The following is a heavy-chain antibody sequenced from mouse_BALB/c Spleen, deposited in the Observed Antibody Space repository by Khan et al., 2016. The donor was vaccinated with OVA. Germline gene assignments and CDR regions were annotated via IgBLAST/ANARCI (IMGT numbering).Heavy chain of an antibody. V-gene: IGHV1S81*02. CDR1: GYTFTSYW. D-gene: IGHD2-2*01. CDR3: VRSTMVTTEFAY. CDR2: INPSNGRT. Sequence: VQLQESGAELVKPGASVKLSCKTSGYTFTSYWMQWVKQRPGQGLEWIGEINPSNGRTNYNEKFKSKATLTVDKSSTTAHMQLSSLTSEDSAVXCCVRSTMVTTEFAYWGQGTLVTVSA. J-gene: IGHJ3*01.